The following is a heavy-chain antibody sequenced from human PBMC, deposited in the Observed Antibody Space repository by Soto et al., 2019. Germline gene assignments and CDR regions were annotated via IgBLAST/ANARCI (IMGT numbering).Heavy chain of an antibody. CDR1: DGSISSGDYY. CDR2: IYYSGST. D-gene: IGHD6-19*01. CDR3: ARDSSGRYETYYYYYGMDV. J-gene: IGHJ6*02. Sequence: TSETLPVPWSVSDGSISSGDYYRSWIRQPPGKGLEWIGYIYYSGSTYYNPSLKSRVTISVDTSKNQFSLKLSSVTAADTAVYYCARDSSGRYETYYYYYGMDVWGQGTTVTVSS. V-gene: IGHV4-30-4*08.